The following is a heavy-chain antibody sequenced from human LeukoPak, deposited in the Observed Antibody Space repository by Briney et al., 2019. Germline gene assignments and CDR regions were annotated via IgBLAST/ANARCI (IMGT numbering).Heavy chain of an antibody. D-gene: IGHD3-9*01. V-gene: IGHV4-4*07. Sequence: SETLSLTCTVSNGSMNNYLWSWIRQSAEKGLEWIGHIETRGVTDNNPSLKSRLTMSIDTSKNQFSLKLRSVTAADTAVYFCARDSSILTGHRYYFDKWGQGTLVTVSS. CDR2: IETRGVT. CDR1: NGSMNNYL. CDR3: ARDSSILTGHRYYFDK. J-gene: IGHJ4*02.